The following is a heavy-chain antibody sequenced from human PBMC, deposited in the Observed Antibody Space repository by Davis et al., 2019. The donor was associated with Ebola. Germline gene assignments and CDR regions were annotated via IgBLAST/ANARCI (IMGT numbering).Heavy chain of an antibody. Sequence: ASVKVSCKASGYTFTGYYMHWVRQAPGQGLEWMGWMNPNSGNTGYAQKFQGRVTMTRNTSISTAYMELSSLRSEDTAVYYCARAHSSGWIYYFDYWGQGTLVTVSS. CDR1: GYTFTGYY. CDR3: ARAHSSGWIYYFDY. J-gene: IGHJ4*02. D-gene: IGHD6-19*01. V-gene: IGHV1-8*02. CDR2: MNPNSGNT.